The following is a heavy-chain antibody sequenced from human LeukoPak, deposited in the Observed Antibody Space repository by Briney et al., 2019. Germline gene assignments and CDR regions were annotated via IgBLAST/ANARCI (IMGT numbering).Heavy chain of an antibody. Sequence: GGSLRLSCAASGFTFSDYYMSWLRLAPGKGLECISYISSSGSYTKYADSVKGRFTISRDNAKNSLYLQMNSLRVEDTAVYYCARAVGAAGIYYWGQRTLVTVSS. CDR3: ARAVGAAGIYY. D-gene: IGHD6-13*01. J-gene: IGHJ4*02. CDR2: ISSSGSYT. V-gene: IGHV3-11*06. CDR1: GFTFSDYY.